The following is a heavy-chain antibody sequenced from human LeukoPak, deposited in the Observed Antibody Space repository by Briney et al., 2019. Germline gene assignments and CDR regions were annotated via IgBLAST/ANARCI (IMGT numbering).Heavy chain of an antibody. J-gene: IGHJ3*02. CDR2: IYYSGST. CDR1: GGSISSYY. D-gene: IGHD4-17*01. V-gene: IGHV4-59*01. Sequence: SETLSLTCTVPGGSISSYYWSWIRQPPGKGLEWIGYIYYSGSTNYNPSLKSRVTISVDTSKNQFSLKLSSVTAADTAMYYCARDIYGAFDIWGQGTMVTVSS. CDR3: ARDIYGAFDI.